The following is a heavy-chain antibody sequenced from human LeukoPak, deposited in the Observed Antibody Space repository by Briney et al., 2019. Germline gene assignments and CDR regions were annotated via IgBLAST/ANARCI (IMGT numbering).Heavy chain of an antibody. CDR2: IIPIFGTA. Sequence: ASVKVSCKASGGTFSSYAISWVRQAPGQGLEWMGGIIPIFGTANYAQKLQGRVTITADESTSTAYMELSSLRSEDTAVYYCARGLGIPDAFDIWGQGTMVTVSS. J-gene: IGHJ3*02. D-gene: IGHD7-27*01. CDR3: ARGLGIPDAFDI. V-gene: IGHV1-69*13. CDR1: GGTFSSYA.